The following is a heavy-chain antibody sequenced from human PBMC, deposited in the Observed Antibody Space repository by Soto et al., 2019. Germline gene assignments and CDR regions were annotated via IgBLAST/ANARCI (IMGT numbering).Heavy chain of an antibody. J-gene: IGHJ6*02. CDR1: GFTFSSYA. D-gene: IGHD6-13*01. Sequence: EVQLLESGGGLVQPGGSLRLSCAASGFTFSSYAMSWVRQAPGKGLEWVSAISGSGGSTYYADSVKGRFTISRDNSKKTLYLQMNSLRAEHTAVYYCAKQFRSIAAAGVPDTIAPGNYYYYYGMDVWGHGTTVTVSS. CDR3: AKQFRSIAAAGVPDTIAPGNYYYYYGMDV. V-gene: IGHV3-23*01. CDR2: ISGSGGST.